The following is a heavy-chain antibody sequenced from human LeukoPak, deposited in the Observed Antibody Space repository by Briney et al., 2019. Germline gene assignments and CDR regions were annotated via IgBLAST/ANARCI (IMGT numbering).Heavy chain of an antibody. Sequence: TGGSLRLSCAASGFTFISYAMSWVRQAPGKGLEWVSGISGSGESTYYADSVKGRFTISIDNSKNTLYLQMNSLRAEDTALYYCAKYYYDTSGSWFDPWGQGTLVTVSS. V-gene: IGHV3-23*01. D-gene: IGHD3-22*01. CDR1: GFTFISYA. J-gene: IGHJ5*02. CDR2: ISGSGEST. CDR3: AKYYYDTSGSWFDP.